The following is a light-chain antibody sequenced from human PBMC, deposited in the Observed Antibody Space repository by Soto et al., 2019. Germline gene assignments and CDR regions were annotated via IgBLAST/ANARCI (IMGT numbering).Light chain of an antibody. V-gene: IGLV1-44*01. Sequence: QSVLTQPPSASGTPGQRVTISCSGSSSKIGGNTVDWYQQLPGTAPKLLIYSNNQRPSGVPDRFSGSKSGTSASLASSGLQSEDEADYYCAAWDDSLNGVVFGGGTKLTVL. CDR1: SSKIGGNT. J-gene: IGLJ2*01. CDR3: AAWDDSLNGVV. CDR2: SNN.